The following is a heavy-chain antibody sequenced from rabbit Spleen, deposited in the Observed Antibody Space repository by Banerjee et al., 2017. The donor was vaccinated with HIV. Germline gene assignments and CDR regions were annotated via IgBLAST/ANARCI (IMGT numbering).Heavy chain of an antibody. J-gene: IGHJ6*01. CDR3: ARDTSSSFSSYGMDL. Sequence: QSLEESGGDLVKPGGTLTLTCKASGIDFSGDSYMCWVRQAPGKGLEWIACIDTGSSGFTYFANWAKDRFTISKTSSTTVTLQMTSLTAADTATYFCARDTSSSFSSYGMDLWGQGTLVTVS. CDR2: IDTGSSGFT. D-gene: IGHD1-1*01. V-gene: IGHV1S40*01. CDR1: GIDFSGDSY.